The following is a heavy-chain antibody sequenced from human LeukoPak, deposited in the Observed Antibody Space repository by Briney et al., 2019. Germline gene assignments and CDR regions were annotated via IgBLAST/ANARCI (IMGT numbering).Heavy chain of an antibody. D-gene: IGHD1/OR15-1a*01. J-gene: IGHJ4*02. CDR3: ARNSISSNNGGFDY. V-gene: IGHV4-39*01. CDR2: IYYSGST. CDR1: GASIRGTSYY. Sequence: ASETPSLTCTVSGASIRGTSYYWAWLRQTPGKGLDWIGSIYYSGSTHYTTSLKSRVTISVDTSKNQFSLRVSSVTAADTAVYYCARNSISSNNGGFDYWGQGILVTVSS.